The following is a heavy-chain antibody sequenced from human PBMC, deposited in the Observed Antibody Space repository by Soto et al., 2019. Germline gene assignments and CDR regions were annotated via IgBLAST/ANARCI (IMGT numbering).Heavy chain of an antibody. Sequence: PSEPLSLTCVVSGGPVSGDDLSWSWIRHLPGRGLEWIANVYHTGTTYYNPSLKSRVSMSVDTSQNQFSLILDSVTAADTAVYYCARALVTDYNSRDYHYYWAMDVWGQGTSVTVSS. V-gene: IGHV4-31*02. D-gene: IGHD3-22*01. CDR2: VYHTGTT. CDR1: GGPVSGDDLS. J-gene: IGHJ6*02. CDR3: ARALVTDYNSRDYHYYWAMDV.